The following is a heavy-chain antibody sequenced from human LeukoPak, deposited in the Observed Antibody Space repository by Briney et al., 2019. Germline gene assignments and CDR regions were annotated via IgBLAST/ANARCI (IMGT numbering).Heavy chain of an antibody. CDR1: GGSVTSGSYS. V-gene: IGHV4-61*01. CDR2: FFYSGNT. D-gene: IGHD3-22*01. Sequence: KASETLSLTCSVSGGSVTSGSYSWNWIRQPPGKGLEWIGSFFYSGNTTYNPSLKSRVTMSVDMSKNQFSLKLTSMTAADTAVYYCARDTYDYDSSGYGWYFDLWGRGTLVTVSS. CDR3: ARDTYDYDSSGYGWYFDL. J-gene: IGHJ2*01.